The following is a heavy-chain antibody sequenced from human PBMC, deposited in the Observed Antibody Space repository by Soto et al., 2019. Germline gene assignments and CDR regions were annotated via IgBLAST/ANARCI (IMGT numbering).Heavy chain of an antibody. D-gene: IGHD2-21*01. CDR2: IYYSGST. Sequence: QVQLQESGPGLVKPSETLSLTCTVSGGSVSSGNYYWSWIRQPPGKGLEWIGYIYYSGSTNYNPSLKIRVTISVDTSKNHFSLKLSSVTAADTAIYYCARAVITPRDWGQGTLVTVSS. CDR3: ARAVITPRD. V-gene: IGHV4-61*03. CDR1: GGSVSSGNYY. J-gene: IGHJ4*02.